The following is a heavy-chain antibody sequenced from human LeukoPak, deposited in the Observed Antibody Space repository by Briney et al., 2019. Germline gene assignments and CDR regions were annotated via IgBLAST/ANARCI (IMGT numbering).Heavy chain of an antibody. CDR2: IYNIGTT. V-gene: IGHV3-53*01. D-gene: IGHD3-3*01. CDR3: AKEPDFWSEQNWFDP. Sequence: GGSLRLSCAASGFTVSSNYMSWVRQAPGKGLEWVSIIYNIGTTYYTDSVKGRFTISRDNSKNTLHLQMSSLRAEDTAVYYCAKEPDFWSEQNWFDPWGQGSLVTVSS. J-gene: IGHJ5*02. CDR1: GFTVSSNY.